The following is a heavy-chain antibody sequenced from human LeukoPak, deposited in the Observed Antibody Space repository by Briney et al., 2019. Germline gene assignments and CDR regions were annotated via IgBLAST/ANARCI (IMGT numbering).Heavy chain of an antibody. D-gene: IGHD6-13*01. CDR3: ARIRSGIAAAGTSPHYYYYGMDV. Sequence: SGPALVKPTQTLTLTCTFSGFSLSTSGMCVSWIRQPPGKALEWLAPIDWDDDKYYSTSLKTRLTISKDTSKNQVVLTMANMDPVDTATYYCARIRSGIAAAGTSPHYYYYGMDVWGKGTTVTVSS. CDR2: IDWDDDK. J-gene: IGHJ6*04. V-gene: IGHV2-70*01. CDR1: GFSLSTSGMC.